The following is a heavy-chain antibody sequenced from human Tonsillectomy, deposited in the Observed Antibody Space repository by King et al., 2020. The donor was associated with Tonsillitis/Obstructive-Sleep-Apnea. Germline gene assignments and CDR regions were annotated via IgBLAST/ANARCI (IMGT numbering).Heavy chain of an antibody. D-gene: IGHD3-16*02. J-gene: IGHJ6*02. Sequence: VQLQQWGAGLLKPSETLSLTCAVYGGSFSGYYWSWIRQPPGKGLEWIGEINHSGSTNYNPSLKSRVTISVDTSKNQFSLKLSSVTAADTAVYYCARRAVIYYYYGMDVWGQGTTVTVSS. CDR1: GGSFSGYY. CDR2: INHSGST. CDR3: ARRAVIYYYYGMDV. V-gene: IGHV4-34*01.